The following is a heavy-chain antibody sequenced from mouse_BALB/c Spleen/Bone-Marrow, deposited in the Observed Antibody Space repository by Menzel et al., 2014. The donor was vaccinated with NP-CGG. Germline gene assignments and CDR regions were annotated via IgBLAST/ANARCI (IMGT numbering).Heavy chain of an antibody. J-gene: IGHJ1*01. V-gene: IGHV1-69*02. CDR2: IYPSDSYT. CDR3: TRWDGNYLYWYFDV. CDR1: GYTFTTYW. D-gene: IGHD2-1*01. Sequence: QVQLQQSGAELVRPGASVKLSCKASGYTFTTYWIHWVKQRPGQGLEWTGNIYPSDSYTNYNQKFKDKATLTVDKSSSTAYMQLSSPTSEDSAVYYCTRWDGNYLYWYFDVWGAGTTVTVSS.